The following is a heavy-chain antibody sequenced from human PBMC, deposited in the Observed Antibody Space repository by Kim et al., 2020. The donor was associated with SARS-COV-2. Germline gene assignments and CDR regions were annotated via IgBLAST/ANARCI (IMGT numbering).Heavy chain of an antibody. CDR3: ARQMGITMIVVVISTHFDY. CDR1: GGSISSSSYY. CDR2: IYYSGST. J-gene: IGHJ4*02. V-gene: IGHV4-39*01. D-gene: IGHD3-22*01. Sequence: SETLSLTCTVSGGSISSSSYYWGWIRQPPGKGLEWLGSIYYSGSTYYNPSLKSRVTISVDTSKNQFSLKLSSVTAADTAVYYCARQMGITMIVVVISTHFDYWGQGTLVTVSS.